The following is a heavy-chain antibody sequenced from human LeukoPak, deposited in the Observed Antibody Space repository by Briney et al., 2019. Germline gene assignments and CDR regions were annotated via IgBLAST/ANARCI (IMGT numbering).Heavy chain of an antibody. D-gene: IGHD6-19*01. Sequence: PGGSLRLSCAASGFTFYSYAMSWVRQAPRKGLEWVSSISTSGGTYYADSVKGRFTISRDNSKNTLYLQMNSLRAEDTALYYCVKGGYNSGWSYWGQGTLVTVSS. V-gene: IGHV3-23*01. CDR2: ISTSGGT. J-gene: IGHJ4*02. CDR3: VKGGYNSGWSY. CDR1: GFTFYSYA.